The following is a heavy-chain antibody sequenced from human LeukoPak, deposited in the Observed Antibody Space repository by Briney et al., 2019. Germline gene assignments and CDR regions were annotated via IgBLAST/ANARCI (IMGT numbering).Heavy chain of an antibody. Sequence: GASVKVSCKASGYTFDDYDMTWVRQAPGQGLEWMGWISAYNGNTNYAQKVQGRVTMTTDTSTSTAYMELRSLRSDDTAVYYCARLPLWRADFDYWGQGTLVTVSS. CDR1: GYTFDDYD. CDR2: ISAYNGNT. V-gene: IGHV1-18*04. J-gene: IGHJ4*02. CDR3: ARLPLWRADFDY.